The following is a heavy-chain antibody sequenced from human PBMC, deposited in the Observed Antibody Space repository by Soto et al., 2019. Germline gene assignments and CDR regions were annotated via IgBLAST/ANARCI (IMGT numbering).Heavy chain of an antibody. CDR2: ISGSGGTT. Sequence: EVQLLESGGGLVQPGRSLRLSCAASGFTFSSYATSWVRQAPGKGLEWVSAISGSGGTTYYAASVKGRFTISRDNSKNTLFLQMNSLRAEDTAVYYCAKFFVETGGSSGWPWTFHYWGQGTLVNVSS. J-gene: IGHJ4*02. V-gene: IGHV3-23*01. CDR3: AKFFVETGGSSGWPWTFHY. CDR1: GFTFSSYA. D-gene: IGHD6-25*01.